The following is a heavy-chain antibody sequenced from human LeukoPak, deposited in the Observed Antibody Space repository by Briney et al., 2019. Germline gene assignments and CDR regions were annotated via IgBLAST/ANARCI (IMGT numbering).Heavy chain of an antibody. CDR3: ARDRQQLAWFDP. J-gene: IGHJ5*02. Sequence: GGSLRLSCAASVFTFSSYSMNWVRQAPGKGLEWVSPISSSSSYIYYADSVKGRFTISRDNAKNSLYLQMNSLRAEDTAVYYCARDRQQLAWFDPWGQGTLVTVSS. D-gene: IGHD6-13*01. CDR2: ISSSSSYI. V-gene: IGHV3-21*01. CDR1: VFTFSSYS.